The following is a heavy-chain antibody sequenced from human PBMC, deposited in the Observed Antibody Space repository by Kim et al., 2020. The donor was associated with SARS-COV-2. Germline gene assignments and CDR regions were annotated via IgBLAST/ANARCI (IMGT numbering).Heavy chain of an antibody. Sequence: KYYAEPVKGRFTISRHNSKNTVYLQVNSLRGEDSAVYFCARGHSGSTSFDIWGQGTMVTVSS. J-gene: IGHJ3*02. D-gene: IGHD5-12*01. CDR3: ARGHSGSTSFDI. CDR2: K. V-gene: IGHV3-33*01.